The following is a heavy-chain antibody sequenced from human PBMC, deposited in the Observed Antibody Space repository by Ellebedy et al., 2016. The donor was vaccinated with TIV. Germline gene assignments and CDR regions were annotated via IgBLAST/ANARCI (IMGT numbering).Heavy chain of an antibody. J-gene: IGHJ6*03. Sequence: GGSLRLXXVASGFTFSSHWMHWVRQAPGKGLVWVSRINYDESSTSHADSVKGRFTISRDNAKNTVYLQMNSLRAEDTAVYYCARGGGYYQFMDVWGKGTTVTVSS. V-gene: IGHV3-74*01. CDR3: ARGGGYYQFMDV. CDR2: INYDESST. D-gene: IGHD3-16*01. CDR1: GFTFSSHW.